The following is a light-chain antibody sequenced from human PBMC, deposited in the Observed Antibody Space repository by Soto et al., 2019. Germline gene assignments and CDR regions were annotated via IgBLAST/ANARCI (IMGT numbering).Light chain of an antibody. Sequence: QSVLTQLPSASGTPGQRVTISCSGSSSNIGSHVVYWYQQLAGTAPKLLMYNNNQRPSGVPDRFSGSKSGTSASLAISGLQSEDEADYYCAVWDDSLDGWVFGGGTKVTVL. V-gene: IGLV1-44*01. CDR3: AVWDDSLDGWV. J-gene: IGLJ3*02. CDR2: NNN. CDR1: SSNIGSHV.